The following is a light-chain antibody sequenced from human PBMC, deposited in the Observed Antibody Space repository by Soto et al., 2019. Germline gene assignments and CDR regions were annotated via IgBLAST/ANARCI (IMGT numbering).Light chain of an antibody. CDR1: QNIDNY. CDR3: QQSSSSPPIT. CDR2: AAS. Sequence: DIQLTQSPSSLSASLGDRVTISCRASQNIDNYLHWYQQKSGKAPEALIYAASSLRDGVSSRFSGSGYGTEFTLTINNLQPEDFATYYCQQSSSSPPITFGLGTRLDI. J-gene: IGKJ5*01. V-gene: IGKV1-39*01.